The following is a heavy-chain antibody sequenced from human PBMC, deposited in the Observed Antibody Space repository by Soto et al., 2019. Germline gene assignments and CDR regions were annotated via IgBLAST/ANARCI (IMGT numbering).Heavy chain of an antibody. J-gene: IGHJ4*02. CDR3: ARLIAVAGTLSLPT. V-gene: IGHV1-69*13. CDR1: GGTFSSYA. Sequence: SVKVSCKASGGTFSSYAISWVRQAPGQGLEWMGGIIPIFGTANYAQKFQGRVTITADESTSTAYMELSSLRSEDTAVYYCARLIAVAGTLSLPTWGQGTLVTVYS. CDR2: IIPIFGTA. D-gene: IGHD6-19*01.